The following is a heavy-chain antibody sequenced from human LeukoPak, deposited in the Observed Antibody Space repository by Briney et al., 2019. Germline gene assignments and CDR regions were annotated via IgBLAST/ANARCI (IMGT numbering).Heavy chain of an antibody. Sequence: GASGKVSCKASGYTFTSYYLHWVRQAPGQGLEWMGIINPSGGNTNYAQKFQDRVTMTRDTSTSTVYMQLSSLRSEDTAVYYCARDEMDSLDYWGQGTLVTVSS. D-gene: IGHD5-24*01. V-gene: IGHV1-46*01. CDR1: GYTFTSYY. J-gene: IGHJ4*02. CDR2: INPSGGNT. CDR3: ARDEMDSLDY.